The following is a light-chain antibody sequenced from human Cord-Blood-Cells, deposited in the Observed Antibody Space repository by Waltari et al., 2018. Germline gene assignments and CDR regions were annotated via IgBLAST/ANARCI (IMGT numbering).Light chain of an antibody. J-gene: IGKJ1*01. Sequence: AIRMTQSPSSFSASTGDGVTITCRASQGISSYLAWYQQKPGKAPKLLIYAASTLQSGVPSRFSGSGSGTDFTLTISCLQSEDFATYYCQQYYSYQWTFGQGTKVEIK. CDR3: QQYYSYQWT. CDR2: AAS. CDR1: QGISSY. V-gene: IGKV1-8*01.